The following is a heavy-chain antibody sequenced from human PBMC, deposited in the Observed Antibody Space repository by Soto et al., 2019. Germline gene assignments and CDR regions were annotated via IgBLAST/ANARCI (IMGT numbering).Heavy chain of an antibody. CDR3: VGPEWSGEYLGNFDY. D-gene: IGHD3-10*01. Sequence: PSRTLSLTVTVPDASISSGTYSWGWIRQPPGKGLEWIGSMYYSGSTTYNPSLKSRLTMSVDTSKNQFSLRPSSVPATDTGMYYCVGPEWSGEYLGNFDYWGQGTLVIVSS. V-gene: IGHV4-39*01. CDR1: DASISSGTYS. CDR2: MYYSGST. J-gene: IGHJ4*02.